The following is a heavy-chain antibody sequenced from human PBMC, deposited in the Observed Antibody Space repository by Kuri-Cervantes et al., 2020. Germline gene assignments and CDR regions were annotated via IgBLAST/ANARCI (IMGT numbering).Heavy chain of an antibody. J-gene: IGHJ4*02. CDR1: GFTFSNAW. Sequence: GESLKISCAASGFTFSNAWMSWVRQAPGKGLEWVSGISWNSGSIGYADSVKGRFTISRDNAKNSLYLQMNSLRAEDTALYYCARDDVRDGGYEDYWGQGTLVTVSS. CDR3: ARDDVRDGGYEDY. CDR2: ISWNSGSI. D-gene: IGHD5-12*01. V-gene: IGHV3-20*04.